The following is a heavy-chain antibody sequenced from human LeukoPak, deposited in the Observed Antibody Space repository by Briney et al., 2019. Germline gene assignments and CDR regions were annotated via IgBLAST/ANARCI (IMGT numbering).Heavy chain of an antibody. J-gene: IGHJ4*02. CDR3: ARDGPSSGYYLDY. CDR1: GFTFSSYA. V-gene: IGHV3-30*04. Sequence: GRSLRLSCAASGFTFSSYAMHWVRQAPGKGLEWVAVISYDGSNKYYADSVKGRFTISRDNSKNTLYLQMNSLRAEDTAVYYCARDGPSSGYYLDYWGQGTLVTVSS. CDR2: ISYDGSNK. D-gene: IGHD3-22*01.